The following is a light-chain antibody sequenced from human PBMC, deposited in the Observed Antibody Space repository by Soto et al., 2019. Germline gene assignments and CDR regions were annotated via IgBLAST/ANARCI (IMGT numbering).Light chain of an antibody. V-gene: IGKV3-11*01. CDR3: HLRSNWPCVT. CDR2: DPS. J-gene: IGKJ5*01. CDR1: QRVSSY. Sequence: EIVLTQAPATLHFSPGERATLSCRASQRVSSYLAWYQQKPGQAPMLLIYDPSNRDTGIPARFSGSGSGTDVALTIRRLEPEAFAVYYCHLRSNWPCVTFGQGKR.